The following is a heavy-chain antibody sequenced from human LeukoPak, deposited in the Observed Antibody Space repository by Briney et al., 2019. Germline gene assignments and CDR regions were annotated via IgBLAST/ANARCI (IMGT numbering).Heavy chain of an antibody. Sequence: PGGSLRLSCTASGFTFGDYAMSWVRQAPGKGLEWVGFIRSKAYGGTTEYAASVKGRFTISRDDSKSIAYLQMNSLKTEDTAVYYCTRDGRYCSSTSCYSYYFDYWGQGTLVTVSS. CDR3: TRDGRYCSSTSCYSYYFDY. D-gene: IGHD2-2*01. CDR2: IRSKAYGGTT. CDR1: GFTFGDYA. J-gene: IGHJ4*02. V-gene: IGHV3-49*04.